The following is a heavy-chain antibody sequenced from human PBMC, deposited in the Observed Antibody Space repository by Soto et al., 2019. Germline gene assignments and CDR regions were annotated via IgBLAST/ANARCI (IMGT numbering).Heavy chain of an antibody. V-gene: IGHV4-59*08. CDR1: GGSISSYY. CDR2: IYYSGST. CDR3: ARQGIGDYSSGWYNYYYMDV. Sequence: QVQLQESGPGLVKPSETLSLTCTVSGGSISSYYWSWIRQPPGKGLEWIGYIYYSGSTNYNPSLKSRVTISVDTSKNQFSLKLSSVTAADTAVYYCARQGIGDYSSGWYNYYYMDVWGKGTTVTVSS. J-gene: IGHJ6*03. D-gene: IGHD6-19*01.